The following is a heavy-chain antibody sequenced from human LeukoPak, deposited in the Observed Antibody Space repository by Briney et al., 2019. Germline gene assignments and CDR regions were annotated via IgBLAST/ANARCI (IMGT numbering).Heavy chain of an antibody. D-gene: IGHD3-22*01. CDR1: GFTFSSYG. J-gene: IGHJ4*02. CDR3: AKDLLHYYDSSGIFDY. V-gene: IGHV3-30*02. Sequence: GGSLRLSCAASGFTFSSYGMHWVRQAPGKGLEWVAFIPYDGSNKYYADSVKGRFTISRDNSKNTLYLQMNSLRAEDTAVYYCAKDLLHYYDSSGIFDYWGQGTLVTVSS. CDR2: IPYDGSNK.